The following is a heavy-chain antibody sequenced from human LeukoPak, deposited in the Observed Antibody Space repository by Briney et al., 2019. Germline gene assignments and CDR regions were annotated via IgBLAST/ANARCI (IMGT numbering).Heavy chain of an antibody. Sequence: SETLSLTCTVSGGSMSPYHWGWIRQPPGKGLEWTGYIYYSGSTNYNPSLNSRVTISVDTSKNQFSLKLSSVTAADTAVYYCARIYAGYCSSTSCYRFDPWGQGTLVTVSS. J-gene: IGHJ5*02. CDR2: IYYSGST. D-gene: IGHD2-2*02. CDR1: GGSMSPYH. V-gene: IGHV4-59*08. CDR3: ARIYAGYCSSTSCYRFDP.